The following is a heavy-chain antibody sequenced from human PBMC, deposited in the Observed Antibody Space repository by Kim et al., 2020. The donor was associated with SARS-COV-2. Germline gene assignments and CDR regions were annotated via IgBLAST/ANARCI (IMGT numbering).Heavy chain of an antibody. CDR2: IYYSGST. V-gene: IGHV4-39*07. CDR3: ARDDYGDYVRRGSVTYYYGMDV. Sequence: SETLSLTCTVSGGSISSSSYYWGWIRQPPGKVLEWIGSIYYSGSTYYNPSLKSRVTISVDTSKNQFSLKLSSVTAAYTAVYYCARDDYGDYVRRGSVTYYYGMDVWGQGTTVTVSS. CDR1: GGSISSSSYY. J-gene: IGHJ6*02. D-gene: IGHD4-17*01.